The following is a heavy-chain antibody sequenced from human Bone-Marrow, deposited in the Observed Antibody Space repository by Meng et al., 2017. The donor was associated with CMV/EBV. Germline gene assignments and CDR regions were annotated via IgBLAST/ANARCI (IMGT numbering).Heavy chain of an antibody. CDR3: VRTIFGASPSVDY. CDR1: GYTFTGYF. J-gene: IGHJ4*02. D-gene: IGHD3-3*01. Sequence: ASVKVSCKAPGYTFTGYFMYWVRQAPGQGLEWMGWINPNSGGTNYAQKFQGRVTMTMDTSISTAYIELSRLTSDDTAVYYCVRTIFGASPSVDYWGQGTLVTVSS. CDR2: INPNSGGT. V-gene: IGHV1-2*02.